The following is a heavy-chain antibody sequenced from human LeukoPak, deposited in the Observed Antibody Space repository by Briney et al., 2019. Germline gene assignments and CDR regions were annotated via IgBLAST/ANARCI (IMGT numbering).Heavy chain of an antibody. J-gene: IGHJ4*02. D-gene: IGHD4-17*01. CDR1: GFTFSSYS. CDR3: AKVLGYGDSIPFGFDY. V-gene: IGHV3-23*01. Sequence: PGGSLRLSCAASGFTFSSYSMNWVRQAPGKGLEWVSAISGSGGSTYYADSVKGRFTISRDNSKNTLYLQMNSLRAEDTAVYYCAKVLGYGDSIPFGFDYWGQGTLVTVSS. CDR2: ISGSGGST.